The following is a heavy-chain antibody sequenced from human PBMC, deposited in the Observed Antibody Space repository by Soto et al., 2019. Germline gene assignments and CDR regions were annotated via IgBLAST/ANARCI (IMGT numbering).Heavy chain of an antibody. CDR3: ARHLAYDFWSGSPLEVFDY. V-gene: IGHV4-59*08. CDR1: GGSISSYY. Sequence: SETLSLTCTVSGGSISSYYWSWIRQPPGKGLEWIGYIYYSGSTNYNPSLKSRVTISVDTSKNQFSLKLSPVTAADTAVYYCARHLAYDFWSGSPLEVFDYWGQGTLVTVSS. CDR2: IYYSGST. D-gene: IGHD3-3*01. J-gene: IGHJ4*02.